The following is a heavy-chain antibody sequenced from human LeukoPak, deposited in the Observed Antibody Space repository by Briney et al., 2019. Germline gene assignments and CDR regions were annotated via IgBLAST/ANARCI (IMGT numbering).Heavy chain of an antibody. CDR3: ARVAYCGGDCYSFDY. CDR1: GGSISGYY. Sequence: SENLSRNCTVSGGSISGYYWSWIRQPPGQGLEWLAYIYYSGSTNYNPSLKSRVTISVDTSKKQFSLKLSSVTAADTAVYYCARVAYCGGDCYSFDYWGQGTLVTVSS. V-gene: IGHV4-59*01. J-gene: IGHJ4*02. CDR2: IYYSGST. D-gene: IGHD2-21*02.